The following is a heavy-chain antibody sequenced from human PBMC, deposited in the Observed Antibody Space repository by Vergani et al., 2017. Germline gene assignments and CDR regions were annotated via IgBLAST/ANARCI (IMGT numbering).Heavy chain of an antibody. Sequence: QVQLVQSGAEVKKPGASVKVSCKASGYTFTGYYMHWARQAPGQGLEWMGWINPNSGGTNYAQKFQARVTMTRDTSISTAYMELSRLRSDDTAVYYCATEGAAAGTRYYFDYWGQGTLVTVSS. D-gene: IGHD6-13*01. CDR3: ATEGAAAGTRYYFDY. J-gene: IGHJ4*02. V-gene: IGHV1-2*02. CDR2: INPNSGGT. CDR1: GYTFTGYY.